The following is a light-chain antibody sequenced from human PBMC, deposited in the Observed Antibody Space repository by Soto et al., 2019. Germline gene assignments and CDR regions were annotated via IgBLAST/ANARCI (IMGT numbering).Light chain of an antibody. J-gene: IGLJ1*01. CDR1: SSDVGAYNF. Sequence: QSAQTQPASVSGSPGQSITISCTGTSSDVGAYNFVSWHQQHPGKAPKLMIYNVYDRPSGISYRFSGSKSGNTASLTISGLQGEDEADYYCSAYTVSRTYVFGTGTKVTVL. CDR3: SAYTVSRTYV. V-gene: IGLV2-14*03. CDR2: NVY.